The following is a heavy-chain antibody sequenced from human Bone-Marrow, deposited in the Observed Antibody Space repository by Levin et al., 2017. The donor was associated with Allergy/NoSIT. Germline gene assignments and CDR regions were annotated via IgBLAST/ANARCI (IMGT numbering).Heavy chain of an antibody. D-gene: IGHD1-1*01. V-gene: IGHV1-2*02. CDR1: GYTFTGYY. J-gene: IGHJ5*02. CDR2: INPNSGGT. CDR3: ARASTTRSRWFDP. Sequence: AASVKVSCKASGYTFTGYYMHWVRQAPGQGLEWMGWINPNSGGTNYAQKFQGRVTMTRDTSISTAYMELSRLRSDDTAVYYCARASTTRSRWFDPWGQGTLVTVSS.